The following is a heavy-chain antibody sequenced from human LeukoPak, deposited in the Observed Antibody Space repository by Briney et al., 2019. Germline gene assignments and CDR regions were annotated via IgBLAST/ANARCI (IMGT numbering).Heavy chain of an antibody. V-gene: IGHV4-34*01. Sequence: PSETLSLTCAVYGGSFSAYYWSWIRQPPGKGLEWIGEINHSGTTNYNPSLKSRVTISVDTSKNQFSLKVNSVTAADTAVYYCARLPPRLYPKAHKYYDYITDVWGQGTTVTVSS. D-gene: IGHD5/OR15-5a*01. CDR2: INHSGTT. J-gene: IGHJ6*02. CDR1: GGSFSAYY. CDR3: ARLPPRLYPKAHKYYDYITDV.